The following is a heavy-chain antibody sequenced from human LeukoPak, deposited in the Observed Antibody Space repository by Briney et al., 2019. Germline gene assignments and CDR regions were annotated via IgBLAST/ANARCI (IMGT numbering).Heavy chain of an antibody. CDR2: IFPSDSDT. Sequence: GESLKISCKGSGYSFTSYWIGWVRQMPGKGLEWMGIIFPSDSDTRYSPSFQGQVTISADKSISTAYLQWSSLKASNTAIYYCARRRGIDYDYWGQGTLVTVSS. CDR3: ARRRGIDYDY. J-gene: IGHJ4*02. D-gene: IGHD5-12*01. CDR1: GYSFTSYW. V-gene: IGHV5-51*01.